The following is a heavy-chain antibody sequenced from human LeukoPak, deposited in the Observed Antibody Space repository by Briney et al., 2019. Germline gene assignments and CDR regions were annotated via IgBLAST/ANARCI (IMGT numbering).Heavy chain of an antibody. Sequence: GASVKVSCKASGYTFTSYDIYWVRQATGQGLEWMGWMNPNSGNTGYAQKFQDRVTMTRNTSISTAYMELSSLRSEDTAVYYCATWRGWEFRFDPWGQGTLVTVSS. J-gene: IGHJ5*02. CDR2: MNPNSGNT. CDR1: GYTFTSYD. CDR3: ATWRGWEFRFDP. V-gene: IGHV1-8*01. D-gene: IGHD1-1*01.